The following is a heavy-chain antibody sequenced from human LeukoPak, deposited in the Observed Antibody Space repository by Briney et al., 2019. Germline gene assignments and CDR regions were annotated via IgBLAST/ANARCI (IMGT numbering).Heavy chain of an antibody. Sequence: PGGSLRLSCAASGFTFSSYDMYWVRQAPVKGLEWVAFISYDGSNNFYVDSVKGRFTISRDNSKNTLYLQMSSLRAEDTAVYYCAREYYDTTGSQGDFFDYWGQGTLVTVSS. CDR3: AREYYDTTGSQGDFFDY. V-gene: IGHV3-30*15. J-gene: IGHJ4*02. D-gene: IGHD3-22*01. CDR2: ISYDGSNN. CDR1: GFTFSSYD.